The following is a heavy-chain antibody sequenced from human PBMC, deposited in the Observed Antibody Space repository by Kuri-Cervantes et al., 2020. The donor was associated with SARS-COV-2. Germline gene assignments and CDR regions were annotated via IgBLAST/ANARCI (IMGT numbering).Heavy chain of an antibody. CDR2: IYPGDSDT. CDR3: VRAVTGISNPYYFDY. V-gene: IGHV5-51*01. Sequence: GEALKTSWKGSGYSFTTYWIAWVRQTPGKGLEWVGIIYPGDSDTRYSPSFEAQVSISADNSVNTAYLQWISLKASDTAIYYCVRAVTGISNPYYFDYWGQGTLVTVSS. CDR1: GYSFTTYW. D-gene: IGHD1-14*01. J-gene: IGHJ4*02.